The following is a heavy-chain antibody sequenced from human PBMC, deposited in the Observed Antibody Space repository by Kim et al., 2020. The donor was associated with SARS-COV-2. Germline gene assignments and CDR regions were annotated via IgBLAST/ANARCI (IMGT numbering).Heavy chain of an antibody. CDR1: GYTFTSYG. V-gene: IGHV1-18*01. D-gene: IGHD4-17*01. CDR2: ISAYNGNT. J-gene: IGHJ6*03. Sequence: ASVKVSCKASGYTFTSYGISWVRQAPGQGLEWMGWISAYNGNTNYAQKLQGRVTMTTDTSTSTAYMELRSLRSDDTAVYYCAREGSYGDYVSGYYYYYMDVWGKGTTVTVSS. CDR3: AREGSYGDYVSGYYYYYMDV.